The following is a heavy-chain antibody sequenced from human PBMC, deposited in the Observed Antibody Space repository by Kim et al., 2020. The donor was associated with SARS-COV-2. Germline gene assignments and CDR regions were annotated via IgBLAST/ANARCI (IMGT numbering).Heavy chain of an antibody. CDR2: ISSSSSYI. CDR1: GFTFSSYS. V-gene: IGHV3-21*01. CDR3: ASQYSSNWGNFDY. J-gene: IGHJ4*02. Sequence: GGSLRLSCAASGFTFSSYSMNWVRQAPGKGLGWVSSISSSSSYIYYADSVKGRFTISRDNAKNSLYLQMNSLRAEDTAVYYCASQYSSNWGNFDYWGQGTLVTVSS. D-gene: IGHD6-13*01.